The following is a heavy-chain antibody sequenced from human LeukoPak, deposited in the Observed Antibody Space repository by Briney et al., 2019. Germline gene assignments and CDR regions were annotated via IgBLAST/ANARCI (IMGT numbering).Heavy chain of an antibody. CDR3: ARGRPRYSSSWHSYYFDY. Sequence: PSETLSLTCAVYGGSFSGYYWSWIRQPPGKGLEWIGEVNHSGSTNYNPSLKSRLTISVDTSKNQFSLKVTSVTAADTAVYYCARGRPRYSSSWHSYYFDYWGQGTLVTVSS. D-gene: IGHD6-13*01. V-gene: IGHV4-34*01. CDR1: GGSFSGYY. CDR2: VNHSGST. J-gene: IGHJ4*02.